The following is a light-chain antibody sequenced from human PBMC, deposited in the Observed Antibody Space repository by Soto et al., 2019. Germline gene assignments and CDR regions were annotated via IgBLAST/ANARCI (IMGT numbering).Light chain of an antibody. CDR2: GAS. CDR1: QSVSNN. CDR3: QQYNRWPLT. J-gene: IGKJ4*01. Sequence: EIVLTQSPGTLSLSPWERATLSCRASQSVSNNYLAWYQQKPGQAPRLLIYGASNRATGIPDRFSGSGSGTEFTLTISSLQSEDFAVYYCQQYNRWPLTFGGGTKVDIK. V-gene: IGKV3D-15*01.